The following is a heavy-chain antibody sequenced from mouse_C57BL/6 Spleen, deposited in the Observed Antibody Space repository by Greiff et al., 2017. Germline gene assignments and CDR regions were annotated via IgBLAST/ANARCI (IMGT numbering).Heavy chain of an antibody. J-gene: IGHJ4*01. Sequence: EVKLQESGPELVKPGASVKMSCKASGYTFTDYNMHWVKQSHGKSLEWIGYINPNNGGTSYNQKFKGKATLTVNKSSSTAYMELRSLTSEDSAVYYCARRNSSGYYYAMDYWGQGTSVTVSS. CDR1: GYTFTDYN. CDR3: ARRNSSGYYYAMDY. CDR2: INPNNGGT. V-gene: IGHV1-22*01. D-gene: IGHD3-2*02.